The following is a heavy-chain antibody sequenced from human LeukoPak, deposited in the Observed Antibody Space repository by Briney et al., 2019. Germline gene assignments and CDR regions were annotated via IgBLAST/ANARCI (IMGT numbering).Heavy chain of an antibody. V-gene: IGHV3-48*03. D-gene: IGHD1-1*01. Sequence: GGSLRLSCAASGFSFTSYDMNWVRQPPGKGLEWVSFISGGGDIIYYADSVKGRFTISRDNAKNSLSLQMNSLRAEDTALYYCTREGTWDDFDYWGQGTLVTVSS. CDR1: GFSFTSYD. CDR3: TREGTWDDFDY. CDR2: ISGGGDII. J-gene: IGHJ4*02.